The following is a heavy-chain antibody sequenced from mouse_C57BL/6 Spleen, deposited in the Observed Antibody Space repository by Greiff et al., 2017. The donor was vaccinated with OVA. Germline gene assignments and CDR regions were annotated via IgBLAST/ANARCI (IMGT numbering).Heavy chain of an antibody. Sequence: QVQLQQPGAELVMPGASVKLSCKASGYTFTSYWMHWVKQRPGQGLEWIGEIDPSDSYTNYNQKFKGKSTLTVDKSSSTAYMQLSSLTSEDSAVYYCAITTVDYYAMDYWGQGTSVTVSS. J-gene: IGHJ4*01. CDR2: IDPSDSYT. CDR3: AITTVDYYAMDY. CDR1: GYTFTSYW. D-gene: IGHD1-1*01. V-gene: IGHV1-69*01.